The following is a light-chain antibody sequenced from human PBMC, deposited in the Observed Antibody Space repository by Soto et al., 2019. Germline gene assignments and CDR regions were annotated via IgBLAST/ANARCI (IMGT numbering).Light chain of an antibody. Sequence: QSALTQPASVSGSPGQSITISCTGTSSDVGGYNYVSWYQQHPGKAPKLMIYDVINLPSGVSNRFSGSKSGNSASLTISGLQAEDEADYYCSSYTSSSTYVVFGGGTKLTVL. V-gene: IGLV2-14*03. CDR2: DVI. CDR3: SSYTSSSTYVV. J-gene: IGLJ2*01. CDR1: SSDVGGYNY.